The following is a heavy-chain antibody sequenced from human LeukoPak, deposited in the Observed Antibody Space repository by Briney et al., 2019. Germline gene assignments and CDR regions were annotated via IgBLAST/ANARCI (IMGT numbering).Heavy chain of an antibody. Sequence: GGSLRLSCVGSGFTFSRYWLNWVRQAPGKGLEWVANMNQDGSEIYYLDSVKGRFTISRDNAKNSVYLQMNGLKAEDTAVYYCARDWGIGYWGQGTLVTVSS. CDR3: ARDWGIGY. V-gene: IGHV3-7*01. CDR1: GFTFSRYW. J-gene: IGHJ4*02. D-gene: IGHD3-16*01. CDR2: MNQDGSEI.